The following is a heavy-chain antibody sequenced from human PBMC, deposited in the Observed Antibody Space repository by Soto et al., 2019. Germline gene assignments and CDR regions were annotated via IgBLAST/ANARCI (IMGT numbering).Heavy chain of an antibody. Sequence: SETLSLTCTVSGGSISSGDSYWSWIRQPPGKGLEWIGYIYYSGSTYYNPSLKSRVTISVDTSKNQFSLRLRSVTAAEPGVYYCGRACRDSSGYYRQAHEFDIWGQGTMVKVSS. CDR2: IYYSGST. CDR1: GGSISSGDSY. CDR3: GRACRDSSGYYRQAHEFDI. V-gene: IGHV4-30-4*01. D-gene: IGHD3-22*01. J-gene: IGHJ3*02.